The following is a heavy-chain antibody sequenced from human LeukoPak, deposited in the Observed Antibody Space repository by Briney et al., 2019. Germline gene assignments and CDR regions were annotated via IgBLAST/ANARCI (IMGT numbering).Heavy chain of an antibody. J-gene: IGHJ1*01. V-gene: IGHV4-34*01. Sequence: PSETLSLTCAVYGGSFSGDYWSWIRQPPGKGLEWIGEIDHSGSTNYNPSLKSRVTISVDTSKNQLSLRLSSVTAADTAVYYCARGIIAAAGTAEYFQHWGQGTLVTVSS. CDR1: GGSFSGDY. CDR3: ARGIIAAAGTAEYFQH. CDR2: IDHSGST. D-gene: IGHD6-13*01.